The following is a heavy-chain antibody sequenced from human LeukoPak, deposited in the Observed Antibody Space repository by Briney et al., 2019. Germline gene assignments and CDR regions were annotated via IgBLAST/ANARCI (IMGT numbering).Heavy chain of an antibody. J-gene: IGHJ4*02. D-gene: IGHD3/OR15-3a*01. V-gene: IGHV4-39*01. CDR1: GFTFSSYA. Sequence: GSLRLSCAASGFTFSSYAMSWVRQPPGKGLEWIGSFYYGGGTFYNASLKSRLTMSVDTSENQFSLKLTSVTATDTAVYYCARHGPNRKYRTGLDFWGQGTLVTVSS. CDR2: FYYGGGT. CDR3: ARHGPNRKYRTGLDF.